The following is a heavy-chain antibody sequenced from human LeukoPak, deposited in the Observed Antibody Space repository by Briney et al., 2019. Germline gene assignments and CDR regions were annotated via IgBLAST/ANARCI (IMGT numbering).Heavy chain of an antibody. CDR2: ISSSGSTI. V-gene: IGHV3-48*03. J-gene: IGHJ4*02. Sequence: GGSLRLSCAASGFAFSSYEMNWVRQAPGEGLEWVPHISSSGSTIYYADSVKGRFTISRDNAKNSLYLQMNSLRAEDTAVCFCARERFYDNSGFDYWGQGTLVTVSS. D-gene: IGHD3-22*01. CDR3: ARERFYDNSGFDY. CDR1: GFAFSSYE.